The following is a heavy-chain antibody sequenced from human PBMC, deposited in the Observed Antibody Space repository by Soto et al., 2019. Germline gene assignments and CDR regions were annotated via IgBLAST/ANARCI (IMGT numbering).Heavy chain of an antibody. J-gene: IGHJ6*02. CDR2: IIPIFGTA. CDR3: ARDVVVVTAIPRDYGMDV. D-gene: IGHD2-21*02. CDR1: GGTFSSYA. Sequence: ASVKVSCKASGGTFSSYAISWVRQAPGQGLEWMGGIIPIFGTANYAQKFQGRVTITADESTSTAYMELSSLRSEDTAVYYCARDVVVVTAIPRDYGMDVWGQGTTVTVSS. V-gene: IGHV1-69*13.